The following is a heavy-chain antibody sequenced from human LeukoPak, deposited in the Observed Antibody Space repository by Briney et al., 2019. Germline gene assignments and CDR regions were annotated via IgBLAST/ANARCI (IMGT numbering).Heavy chain of an antibody. CDR2: IQFDGGEI. Sequence: GGSLRLSCAASGLTFSNYGMHWVRQAPGKGLEWVAFIQFDGGEIFYTDSVKGRFTISRDNSRNTLFLQMNSLRTDDTAMYYCAEDQQLEPFHYWGRGTLVTVSS. CDR1: GLTFSNYG. D-gene: IGHD1-1*01. V-gene: IGHV3-30*02. CDR3: AEDQQLEPFHY. J-gene: IGHJ4*02.